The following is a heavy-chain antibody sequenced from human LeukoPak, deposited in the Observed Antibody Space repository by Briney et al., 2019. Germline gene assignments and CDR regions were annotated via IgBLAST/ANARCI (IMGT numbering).Heavy chain of an antibody. CDR3: ARDREPGTSASRFDY. CDR1: GFTVSDNY. V-gene: IGHV3-53*01. CDR2: VYGGDNT. D-gene: IGHD2-2*01. J-gene: IGHJ4*02. Sequence: GGSLRLSCAASGFTVSDNYMSWVRQAPGKGLEWVSVVYGGDNTYYAGPVKGRFTISRDNSKNTLYLQMNSLRAEDTAVYYCARDREPGTSASRFDYWGQGTLVTVSS.